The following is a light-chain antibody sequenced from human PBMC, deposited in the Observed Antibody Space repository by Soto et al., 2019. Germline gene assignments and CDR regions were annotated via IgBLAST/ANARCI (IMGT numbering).Light chain of an antibody. CDR1: ISDVGGYNF. CDR3: SSLTGSNYV. Sequence: QSALTQPASVSGSPGQSITISCTGTISDVGGYNFVSWYQQYPGKAPKLMICDVSTRPSGVSNRFSGSKSGNMASLTISGLQAEDEAEYYCSSLTGSNYVFGTGTKLTVL. CDR2: DVS. V-gene: IGLV2-14*03. J-gene: IGLJ1*01.